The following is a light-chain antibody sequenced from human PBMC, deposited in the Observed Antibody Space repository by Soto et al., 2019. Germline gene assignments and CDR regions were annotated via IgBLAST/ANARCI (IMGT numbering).Light chain of an antibody. Sequence: QSALTQPPSASGSPGQSVTISCTGTSSDVGGYNYVSWYQQHPGKAPKLLIYEVSKRPSGVPDRFSGSKSGNTASLTVSGLQAGDEADYYGSSYADSALLFGGGTKVTVL. CDR1: SSDVGGYNY. V-gene: IGLV2-8*01. CDR3: SSYADSALL. J-gene: IGLJ2*01. CDR2: EVS.